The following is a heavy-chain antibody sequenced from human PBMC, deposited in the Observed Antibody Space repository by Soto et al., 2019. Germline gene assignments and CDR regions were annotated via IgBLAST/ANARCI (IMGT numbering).Heavy chain of an antibody. V-gene: IGHV3-30-3*01. J-gene: IGHJ4*02. CDR1: GFTFSSYA. Sequence: PGGSLRLSCAASGFTFSSYAMHWVRQAPGKGLEWVAVISYDGSNKYYADSVKGRFTISRDNSKNTLYLQMNSLRAEDTAVYYCARPSRPVGATGGFFDYWGQGTLVTVSS. CDR2: ISYDGSNK. CDR3: ARPSRPVGATGGFFDY. D-gene: IGHD1-26*01.